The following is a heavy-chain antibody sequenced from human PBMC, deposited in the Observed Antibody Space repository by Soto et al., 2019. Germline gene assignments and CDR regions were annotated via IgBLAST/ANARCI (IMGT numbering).Heavy chain of an antibody. CDR2: IYPGDSDT. CDR3: ARFTSGTLWFGGLVSHNWIDP. D-gene: IGHD3-10*01. V-gene: IGHV5-51*01. J-gene: IGHJ5*02. Sequence: PGESLKISCKGSGYSFTSYWIGWVRQMPGKGLEWMGIIYPGDSDTRYSPSFQGQVTISADKSISTAYLQWSSLKASDTAMYYCARFTSGTLWFGGLVSHNWIDPRGQGTLVTVSS. CDR1: GYSFTSYW.